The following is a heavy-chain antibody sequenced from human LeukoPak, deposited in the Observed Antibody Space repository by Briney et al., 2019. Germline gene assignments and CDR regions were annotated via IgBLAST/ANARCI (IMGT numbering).Heavy chain of an antibody. V-gene: IGHV1-2*02. CDR1: GYTFTGYY. J-gene: IGHJ4*02. CDR2: INPNSGGT. D-gene: IGHD3-9*01. Sequence: ASVKVSCKASGYTFTGYYMHWVRQAPGQGLEWMGWINPNSGGTNYAQKFQGRVTMTRDTSISTAYMELRRVRSDDTAVYYCASRSTDFYDILTGLPAGYWGQGTLVTVSS. CDR3: ASRSTDFYDILTGLPAGY.